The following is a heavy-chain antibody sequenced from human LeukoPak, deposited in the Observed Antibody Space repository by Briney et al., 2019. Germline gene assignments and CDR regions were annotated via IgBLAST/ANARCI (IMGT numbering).Heavy chain of an antibody. J-gene: IGHJ4*02. V-gene: IGHV3-11*01. Sequence: SGGSLRLSCAASGFTFSDYYMSWIRQAPGKGMEWVSYISSSGRTIYYADSVKGRFTISRDTAKNSLYLQMNSLRAEDTAVYYCARGGDTAMAHFDYWGQGTLVTVSS. CDR2: ISSSGRTI. D-gene: IGHD5-18*01. CDR1: GFTFSDYY. CDR3: ARGGDTAMAHFDY.